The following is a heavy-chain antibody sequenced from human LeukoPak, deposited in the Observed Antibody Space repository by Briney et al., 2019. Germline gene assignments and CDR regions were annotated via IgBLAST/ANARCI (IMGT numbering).Heavy chain of an antibody. J-gene: IGHJ6*02. V-gene: IGHV3-23*01. CDR1: GFTFSSYA. D-gene: IGHD3-10*01. CDR3: AKARGSGSRVDV. Sequence: GRSLRLSCAASGFTFSSYAMHWVRQAPGKGLEWVSAISGSGGSTYYADSVKGRFTISRDNSKNTLYLQMNSLRAEDTAVYYCAKARGSGSRVDVWGQGTTVTVSS. CDR2: ISGSGGST.